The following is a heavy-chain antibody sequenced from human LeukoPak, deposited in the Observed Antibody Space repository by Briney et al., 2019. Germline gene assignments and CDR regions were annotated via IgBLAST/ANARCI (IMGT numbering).Heavy chain of an antibody. D-gene: IGHD3-16*02. J-gene: IGHJ4*02. CDR2: VSGSGGST. V-gene: IGHV3-23*01. Sequence: PGGSLRLSCAASGFTFSSYAMSWVRQAPGKGLEWVSAVSGSGGSTYYADSVKGRFTISRDNAKNTLYLQMNSLRVEDTALYYCTRGYPIFDYWGQGTLVTVSS. CDR3: TRGYPIFDY. CDR1: GFTFSSYA.